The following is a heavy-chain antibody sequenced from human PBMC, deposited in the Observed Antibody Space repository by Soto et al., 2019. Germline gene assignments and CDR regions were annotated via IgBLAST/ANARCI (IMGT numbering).Heavy chain of an antibody. Sequence: QLQLQESGPGLVKPSETLSLTCTVSGGSISSSSYYWGWIRQPPGKGLEWIGSIYYSGSTYYNPSLKSRVTISVDTSKNQFSLKLSSVTAADTAVYYFARRPGEWELLPVYAFDIWGQGTMVTVSS. CDR3: ARRPGEWELLPVYAFDI. J-gene: IGHJ3*02. D-gene: IGHD1-26*01. CDR2: IYYSGST. V-gene: IGHV4-39*01. CDR1: GGSISSSSYY.